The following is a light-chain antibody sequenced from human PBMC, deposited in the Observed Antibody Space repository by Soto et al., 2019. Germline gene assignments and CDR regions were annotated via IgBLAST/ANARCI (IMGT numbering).Light chain of an antibody. Sequence: QSALTQPDSGSGSPGQSITISCTGTSSDVGAYNYVSWYQQYPGKVPKLMIDEVSSRPSGVSNRFSGSKSGNTASLTISGLQAEDEADYYCTSYTTSNTQVFGGGTKLTVL. CDR1: SSDVGAYNY. J-gene: IGLJ3*02. CDR3: TSYTTSNTQV. V-gene: IGLV2-14*01. CDR2: EVS.